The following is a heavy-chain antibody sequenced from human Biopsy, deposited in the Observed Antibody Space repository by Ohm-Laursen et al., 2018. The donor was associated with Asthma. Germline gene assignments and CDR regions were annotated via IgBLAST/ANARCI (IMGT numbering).Heavy chain of an antibody. D-gene: IGHD2-15*01. V-gene: IGHV3-7*05. J-gene: IGHJ4*02. CDR1: GFMFRSFG. Sequence: SLRLSCTASGFMFRSFGTHWVRQAPGKGLEWVANIKEDGSEKNYVDSVKGRFTISRDNGKNSLYLQMNSLRAEDTAVYYCARDVDLRSVYWGQGTLVTVSS. CDR2: IKEDGSEK. CDR3: ARDVDLRSVY.